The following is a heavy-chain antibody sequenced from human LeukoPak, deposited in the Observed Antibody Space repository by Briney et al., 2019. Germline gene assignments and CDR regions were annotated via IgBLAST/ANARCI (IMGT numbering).Heavy chain of an antibody. J-gene: IGHJ4*02. D-gene: IGHD1-1*01. CDR1: GYTLTELS. CDR3: ARDTGTTFVDY. CDR2: INPNSGGT. V-gene: IGHV1-2*02. Sequence: GASVKVSCKVSGYTLTELSMHWVRQAPGQGLEWMGWINPNSGGTNYAQKFQGRVTMTRDTSISTAYMELSRLRSDDTAVYYCARDTGTTFVDYWGQGTLVTVSS.